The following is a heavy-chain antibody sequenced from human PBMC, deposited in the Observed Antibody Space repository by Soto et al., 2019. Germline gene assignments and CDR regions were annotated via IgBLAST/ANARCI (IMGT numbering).Heavy chain of an antibody. J-gene: IGHJ4*02. V-gene: IGHV3-30-3*01. CDR1: GFTFSIYA. CDR3: ARPLHYYDGSGYSAY. Sequence: GGSLRLSCAASGFTFSIYAMHWVRQAPGKGLEWVAVISYDGSNKYYADSVKGRFTISRDNSKNTVYLQMNSLRAEDTAVYYCARPLHYYDGSGYSAYWGQGTLVTVSS. CDR2: ISYDGSNK. D-gene: IGHD3-22*01.